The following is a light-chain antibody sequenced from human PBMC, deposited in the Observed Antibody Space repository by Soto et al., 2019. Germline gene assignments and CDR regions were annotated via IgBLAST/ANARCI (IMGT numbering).Light chain of an antibody. V-gene: IGKV3-15*01. CDR2: DAS. J-gene: IGKJ1*01. CDR1: QSVSND. Sequence: ILMTQSPATLSVSPGERATLSCRASQSVSNDSAWYQQKPGQAPRLLIYDASTRATGIRARFSGSGSGTEFTLTISGLQSEDFAVYYCQQYNNWPPRTFGQGTKVEIK. CDR3: QQYNNWPPRT.